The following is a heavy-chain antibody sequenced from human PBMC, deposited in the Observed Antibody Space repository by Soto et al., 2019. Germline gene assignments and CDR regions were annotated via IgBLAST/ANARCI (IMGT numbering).Heavy chain of an antibody. D-gene: IGHD2-21*02. Sequence: GGSLRLSCAASGFTFSSYARHWVLQAPGKGLEWVAVISYDGSNKYYADSVKGRFTISRDNSKNTLYLQMNSLRAEDTAVYYCARDSHPDCDSPYYFDYWGQGTLVTVSS. J-gene: IGHJ4*02. CDR1: GFTFSSYA. V-gene: IGHV3-30-3*01. CDR2: ISYDGSNK. CDR3: ARDSHPDCDSPYYFDY.